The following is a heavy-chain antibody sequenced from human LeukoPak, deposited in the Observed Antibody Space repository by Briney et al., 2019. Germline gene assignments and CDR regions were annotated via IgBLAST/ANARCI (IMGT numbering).Heavy chain of an antibody. D-gene: IGHD6-6*01. V-gene: IGHV4-59*12. CDR1: GGSISRYY. CDR2: IYYSGST. CDR3: ARGVAAGPIDAFDI. J-gene: IGHJ3*02. Sequence: SETLSLTCTVSGGSISRYYWSWIRQPPGKRLEWIGYIYYSGSTYYNPSLKSRVTISVGTSKNQFSLKLSSVTAADTAVYYCARGVAAGPIDAFDIWGQGTMVTVSS.